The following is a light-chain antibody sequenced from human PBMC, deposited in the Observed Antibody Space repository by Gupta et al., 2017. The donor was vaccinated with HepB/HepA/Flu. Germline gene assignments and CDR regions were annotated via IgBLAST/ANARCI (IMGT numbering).Light chain of an antibody. CDR1: QGISNY. Sequence: DIQMTQSPSSLSASVGDRVTITCRSSQGISNYLAWYQQKPGKVPKLLIYAASTLQSGVPSRFSGSGSGXDFTLTXSSLQPEDVATYYCQKYNSGGTFGXGTKVEIK. J-gene: IGKJ1*01. V-gene: IGKV1-27*01. CDR3: QKYNSGGT. CDR2: AAS.